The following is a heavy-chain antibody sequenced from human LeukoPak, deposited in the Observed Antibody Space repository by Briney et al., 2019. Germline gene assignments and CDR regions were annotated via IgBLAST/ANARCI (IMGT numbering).Heavy chain of an antibody. CDR2: ISAYNGNT. V-gene: IGHV1-18*01. CDR3: ARGRYCSSTSCYAGYGMDV. CDR1: GYTFTSYG. Sequence: ASVKVSCKASGYTFTSYGISWVRQAPGQGLEWMGWISAYNGNTNYAQKLQGRVTITADESTSTAYMELSSLRSEDTAVYYCARGRYCSSTSCYAGYGMDVWGQGTTVTVSS. J-gene: IGHJ6*02. D-gene: IGHD2-2*01.